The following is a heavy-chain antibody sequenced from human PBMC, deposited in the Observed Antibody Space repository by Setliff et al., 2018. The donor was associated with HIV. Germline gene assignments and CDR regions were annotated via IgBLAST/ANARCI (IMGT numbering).Heavy chain of an antibody. V-gene: IGHV4-31*03. CDR3: ARDEVRYYSGSESVRAGMDV. D-gene: IGHD3-10*01. CDR1: GGSITSSGYN. J-gene: IGHJ6*02. Sequence: PSETLSLTCIVSGGSITSSGYNWNWIRQHPGKGLEWIGYIYSSGGTSYNPSLQSRVSISIDTSKNQFSLKLDSVIAADTAVYYCARDEVRYYSGSESVRAGMDVWGQGTAVTVSS. CDR2: IYSSGGT.